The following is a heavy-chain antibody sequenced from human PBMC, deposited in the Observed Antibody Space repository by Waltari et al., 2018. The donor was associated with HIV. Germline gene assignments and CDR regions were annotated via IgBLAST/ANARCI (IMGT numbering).Heavy chain of an antibody. CDR3: ATGFVPGY. CDR1: GFSFSTSW. J-gene: IGHJ4*02. CDR2: MKEGGSEK. Sequence: EVQLVESGGGLVQPGESLRLSCTASGFSFSTSWMSWVRQSPGRGLECGSNMKEGGSEKRNAESVKGRFIISRNNAMNSLYLQMNNLGAEDTAVYYCATGFVPGYWGQGTLVTVSS. D-gene: IGHD3-10*01. V-gene: IGHV3-7*01.